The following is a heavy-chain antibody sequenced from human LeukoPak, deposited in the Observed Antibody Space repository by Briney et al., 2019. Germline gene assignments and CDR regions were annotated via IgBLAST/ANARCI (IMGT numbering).Heavy chain of an antibody. V-gene: IGHV1-69*04. D-gene: IGHD1-26*01. J-gene: IGHJ3*02. CDR3: ARVLTEVGATNAFDI. CDR1: GGTFSSYA. CDR2: IIPIFGIA. Sequence: SVKVSCKASGGTFSSYAISWVRQAPGQGLEWMGRIIPIFGIANYAQKFQGRVTITADKSTSTAYMELSRLRSEDTAVYYCARVLTEVGATNAFDIWGQGTMVTVSS.